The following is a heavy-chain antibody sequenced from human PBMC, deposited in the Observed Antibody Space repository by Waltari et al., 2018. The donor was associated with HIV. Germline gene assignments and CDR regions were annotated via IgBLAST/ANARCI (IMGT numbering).Heavy chain of an antibody. D-gene: IGHD4-17*01. CDR2: INSDGGST. CDR3: ARPLYGDYGVDWYFDL. J-gene: IGHJ2*01. CDR1: GFTFSSYW. Sequence: EVQLVESGGGLVQPGGSLRLSCAASGFTFSSYWMHWVRQAPGKGLVWVSRINSDGGSTNYADSVKGRFTISRDNAKNTLYLQMNSLRAEDTAVYYCARPLYGDYGVDWYFDLWGRGTLVIVSS. V-gene: IGHV3-74*01.